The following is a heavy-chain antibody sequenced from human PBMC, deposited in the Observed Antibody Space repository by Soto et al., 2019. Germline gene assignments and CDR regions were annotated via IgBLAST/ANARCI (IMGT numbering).Heavy chain of an antibody. D-gene: IGHD3-22*01. CDR1: GGTFSSYA. CDR3: AGESRRHYESSGYYSFDC. J-gene: IGHJ4*02. V-gene: IGHV1-69*01. Sequence: QVQLVQSGAEVKKPGSSVKVSGKASGGTFSSYAISWVRQAPGQGLEWMGGIIPIFETANYAQKFQGRVPITADESTSTAYMELSSLGSEDTAVYSCAGESRRHYESSGYYSFDCWGQGTLVTVSS. CDR2: IIPIFETA.